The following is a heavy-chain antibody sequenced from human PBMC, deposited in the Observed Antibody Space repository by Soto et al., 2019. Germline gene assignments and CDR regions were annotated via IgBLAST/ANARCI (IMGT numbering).Heavy chain of an antibody. D-gene: IGHD6-19*01. CDR3: ALQTGNSGWGGGY. Sequence: QVQLVQSGAEVKQPGSSVKVSCKASGGTFSSYTITWVRQAPGQGLEWMGRIIPILGIANYAQKFQGRVTVTADKSTSTAYMELSSLRSEDTAVYYCALQTGNSGWGGGYWGQGTLVTVSS. CDR2: IIPILGIA. V-gene: IGHV1-69*02. CDR1: GGTFSSYT. J-gene: IGHJ4*02.